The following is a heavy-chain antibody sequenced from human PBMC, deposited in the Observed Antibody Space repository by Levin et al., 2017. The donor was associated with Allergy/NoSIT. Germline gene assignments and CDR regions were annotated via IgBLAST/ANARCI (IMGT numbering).Heavy chain of an antibody. V-gene: IGHV4-31*03. Sequence: SCTVSGCSISSGGYYWSWIRQHPGKGLEWIGYIYYSGSTYYNPSLKSRVTISVDTSKNQFSLKLSSVTAADTAVYYCARGADELHNWGQGTLVTVSS. CDR3: ARGADELHN. CDR1: GCSISSGGYY. J-gene: IGHJ4*02. CDR2: IYYSGST. D-gene: IGHD2-15*01.